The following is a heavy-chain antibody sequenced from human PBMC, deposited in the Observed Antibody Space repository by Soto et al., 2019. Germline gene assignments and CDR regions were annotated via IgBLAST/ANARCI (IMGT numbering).Heavy chain of an antibody. J-gene: IGHJ6*02. Sequence: SETLSLTCTVSGGSITSSSYYWGWIRQPPGKGLEWIGSIYYSGSTYYNPSLKSRVTISVDTSKNQFSLKLSSVTAADTAVYYCASQNNPYYYYGMDVWGQGTTVTVSS. CDR1: GGSITSSSYY. CDR3: ASQNNPYYYYGMDV. CDR2: IYYSGST. D-gene: IGHD1-1*01. V-gene: IGHV4-39*01.